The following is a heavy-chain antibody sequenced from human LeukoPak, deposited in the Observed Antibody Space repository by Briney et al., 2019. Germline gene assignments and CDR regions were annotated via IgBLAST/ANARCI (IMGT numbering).Heavy chain of an antibody. Sequence: QPGGSLRLSCAASGFTFSSYAMNWVRQAPGKGLEWVSSISSGAGGAAYADSVKGRFTMSRDNSKNTLYLQMNSLRAEDTAVYYCAKDGGYGSGSYYPDYWGQGTLVTVSS. CDR3: AKDGGYGSGSYYPDY. CDR1: GFTFSSYA. D-gene: IGHD3-10*01. V-gene: IGHV3-23*01. CDR2: ISSGAGGA. J-gene: IGHJ4*02.